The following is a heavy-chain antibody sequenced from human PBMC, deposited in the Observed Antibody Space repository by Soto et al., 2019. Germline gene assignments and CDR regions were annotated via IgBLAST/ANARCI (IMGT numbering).Heavy chain of an antibody. CDR2: VSHEGRKT. V-gene: IGHV3-30*18. CDR3: ANGGRQWLVTSDFDY. CDR1: GFTFSDYA. D-gene: IGHD6-19*01. Sequence: VQLVESGGGVVQPGRSLRLSCAASGFTFSDYAMHWVRQAPGKGLEWVAVVSHEGRKTHYADSVKGRFTISRDSSKNTVSLEMPSLRAEDRAVYYCANGGRQWLVTSDFDYWGQGALVTVSS. J-gene: IGHJ4*02.